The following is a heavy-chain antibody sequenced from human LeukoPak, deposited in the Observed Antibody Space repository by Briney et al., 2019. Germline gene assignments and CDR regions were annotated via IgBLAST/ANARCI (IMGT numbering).Heavy chain of an antibody. J-gene: IGHJ4*02. V-gene: IGHV1-69*13. Sequence: GASVKVSCKASGGTFSSYAISWVRQAPGQGLEWMGGIIPIFGTANYAQKFQGRVTITADESTSTAYMELSSLRSEDTAVYYCARASSGYDFEAGLEYYFDYWGQGTLVTVSS. CDR2: IIPIFGTA. D-gene: IGHD5-12*01. CDR1: GGTFSSYA. CDR3: ARASSGYDFEAGLEYYFDY.